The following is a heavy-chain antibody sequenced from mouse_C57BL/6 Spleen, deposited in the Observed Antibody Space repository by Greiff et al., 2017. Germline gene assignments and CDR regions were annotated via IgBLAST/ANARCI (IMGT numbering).Heavy chain of an antibody. V-gene: IGHV1-82*01. J-gene: IGHJ3*01. Sequence: QVQLKESGPELVKPGASVKISCKASGYAFSSSWMNWVKQRPGKGLEWIGRVYPGDGDTNYNGKFTGKATLTADKSSSTAYMQLSSLTSEDSAVYCCANYYGSSYGFAYWGQGTLVTVSA. CDR2: VYPGDGDT. CDR3: ANYYGSSYGFAY. CDR1: GYAFSSSW. D-gene: IGHD1-1*01.